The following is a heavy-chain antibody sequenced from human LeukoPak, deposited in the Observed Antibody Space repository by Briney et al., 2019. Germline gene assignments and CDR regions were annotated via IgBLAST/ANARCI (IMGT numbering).Heavy chain of an antibody. J-gene: IGHJ3*02. V-gene: IGHV1-18*01. Sequence: ASVKVSCKASGYTFTSYGISWVRQAPGQGLEWMGWISAYNGNTNYAQKLQGRVTMTTDTSTSTAYMELRSLRSDDTAVYYCARDISSWDDSSGHWGYAAFGIWGQGTMVTVSS. D-gene: IGHD3-22*01. CDR2: ISAYNGNT. CDR1: GYTFTSYG. CDR3: ARDISSWDDSSGHWGYAAFGI.